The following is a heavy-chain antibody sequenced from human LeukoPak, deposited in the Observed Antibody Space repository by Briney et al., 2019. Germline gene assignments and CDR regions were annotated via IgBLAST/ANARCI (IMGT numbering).Heavy chain of an antibody. Sequence: ASVKVSCKASGYTFTSYAMHWVRQAPGQRLEWMGWINAGNGSTRYSQNFQGRVTITRDTSASIAYMELSSLRSEDTAVYYCARVKVVTAAGPQYYGMDVWGQGTTVTVSS. J-gene: IGHJ6*02. CDR2: INAGNGST. CDR3: ARVKVVTAAGPQYYGMDV. V-gene: IGHV1-3*01. CDR1: GYTFTSYA. D-gene: IGHD6-13*01.